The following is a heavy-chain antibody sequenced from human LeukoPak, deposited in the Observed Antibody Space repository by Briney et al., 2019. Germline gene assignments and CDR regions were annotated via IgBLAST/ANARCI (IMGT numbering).Heavy chain of an antibody. D-gene: IGHD3-10*01. V-gene: IGHV3-48*03. Sequence: PGGSLRLSCAASGFTFSSYEMNWVRQAPGKGLEWVSYISSSGSTIYYADSVKCRLTISRDNAKNSLYLQMNSLRAEDTAVYYCARMHGEIDYWGQGTLVTVSS. CDR2: ISSSGSTI. CDR1: GFTFSSYE. CDR3: ARMHGEIDY. J-gene: IGHJ4*02.